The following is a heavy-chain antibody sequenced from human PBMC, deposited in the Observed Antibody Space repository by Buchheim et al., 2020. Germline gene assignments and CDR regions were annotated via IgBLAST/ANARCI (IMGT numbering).Heavy chain of an antibody. CDR3: AREGAGVVVPAAIRARGPFDP. CDR2: IIPILGIA. Sequence: QVQLVQSGAEVKKPGASVKVSCKASGYTFTGYYMHWVRQAPGQGLEWMGWIIPILGIANYAQKFQGRVTITADKSTSTAYMELSSLRSEDTAVYYCAREGAGVVVPAAIRARGPFDPWGQGTL. V-gene: IGHV1-69*09. CDR1: GYTFTGYY. D-gene: IGHD2-2*01. J-gene: IGHJ5*02.